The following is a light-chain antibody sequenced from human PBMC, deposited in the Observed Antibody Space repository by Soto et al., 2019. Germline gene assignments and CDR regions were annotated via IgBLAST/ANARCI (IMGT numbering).Light chain of an antibody. CDR2: GHS. CDR3: QSWDSSLSGVV. J-gene: IGLJ2*01. V-gene: IGLV1-40*01. CDR1: SYNIGAWYD. Sequence: QSVLTQPPSVYGDPGQWVNIFCTWSSYNIGAWYDVHWYQQLPGTAYKLTIYGHSTRPLGVPDRFAGSKSGTSASLDINGLQTEDEADYYGQSWDSSLSGVVFGGGTKLTVL.